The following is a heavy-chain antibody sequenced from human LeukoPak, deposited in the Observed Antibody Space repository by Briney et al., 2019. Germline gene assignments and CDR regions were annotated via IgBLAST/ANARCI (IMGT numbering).Heavy chain of an antibody. CDR2: IYYSGST. J-gene: IGHJ4*02. Sequence: SETLSLTCTVSGGSISSGSYYWGWIRQPPGKGLEWIGSIYYSGSTYYNPSLKSRVTISVDTSKNQFSLNLSSVTAADTAVYYCASTFNDYGDFYFDYWGQGTLVTVSS. V-gene: IGHV4-39*01. CDR3: ASTFNDYGDFYFDY. CDR1: GGSISSGSYY. D-gene: IGHD4-17*01.